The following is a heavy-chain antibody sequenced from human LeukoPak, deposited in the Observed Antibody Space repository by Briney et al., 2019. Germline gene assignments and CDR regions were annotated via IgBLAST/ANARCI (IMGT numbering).Heavy chain of an antibody. CDR3: AKEDYDSSGYYSHFDY. CDR1: GFTFSSYG. CDR2: IWYDGSNQ. V-gene: IGHV3-33*06. D-gene: IGHD3-22*01. J-gene: IGHJ4*02. Sequence: GGSLRLSCAASGFTFSSYGMHWVRQSPGKRLEWVAVIWYDGSNQYYADSVKGRFIISRDNSKNMLYLQMNSLRAEDTAVYYCAKEDYDSSGYYSHFDYWGQGTLVTVSS.